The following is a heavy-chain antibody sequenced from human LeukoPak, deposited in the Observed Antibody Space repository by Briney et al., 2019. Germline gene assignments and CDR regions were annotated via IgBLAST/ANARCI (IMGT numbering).Heavy chain of an antibody. CDR3: VGCAGNSCYFDY. V-gene: IGHV3-7*01. Sequence: GSLPLSCAASGFTFISYWMSWVRRAPGKGLEWVANIKQDGSAKNYVASVKGRFTISRDNARNLLYLQMNSLRAEDTAVYYCVGCAGNSCYFDYWGQGTLVIVSS. D-gene: IGHD2/OR15-2a*01. J-gene: IGHJ4*02. CDR1: GFTFISYW. CDR2: IKQDGSAK.